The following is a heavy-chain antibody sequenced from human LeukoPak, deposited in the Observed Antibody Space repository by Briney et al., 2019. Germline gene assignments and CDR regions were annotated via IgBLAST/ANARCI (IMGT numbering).Heavy chain of an antibody. CDR3: ARLGCSSTSCYIWFDP. CDR1: GYSFTSYW. CDR2: IYPGDSDP. D-gene: IGHD2-2*02. Sequence: GESLKISCKGSGYSFTSYWIGWVRQMPGKGLEWMGIIYPGDSDPRYSPSFQGQVTISADKSISTAYLQWSSLKASDTAMYYCARLGCSSTSCYIWFDPWGQGTLVTVSS. V-gene: IGHV5-51*01. J-gene: IGHJ5*02.